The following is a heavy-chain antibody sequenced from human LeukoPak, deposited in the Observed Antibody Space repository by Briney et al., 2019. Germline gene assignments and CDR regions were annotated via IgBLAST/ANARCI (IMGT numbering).Heavy chain of an antibody. Sequence: PGRSLRLSCAASGFTFSSYGMHWVRQAPGKGLEWVAVIWYDGSNKYYADSVKGRFTISRDNSKNTLYLQMNSLRAEDTAVYYCAREDTYVSLVEYYYYGMDVWGQGTTVTVSS. J-gene: IGHJ6*02. CDR1: GFTFSSYG. CDR3: AREDTYVSLVEYYYYGMDV. D-gene: IGHD2-2*02. CDR2: IWYDGSNK. V-gene: IGHV3-33*01.